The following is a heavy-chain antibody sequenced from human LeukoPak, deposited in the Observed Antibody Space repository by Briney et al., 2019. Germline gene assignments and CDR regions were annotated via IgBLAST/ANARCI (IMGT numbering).Heavy chain of an antibody. V-gene: IGHV3-23*01. CDR3: ARGQNQATWTIFDY. CDR2: ISGSGGSA. Sequence: PGGSLRLSCAASGFTFSSYAMSWVRQAPGKGLEWVSAISGSGGSAYYADSVKGRFTISRDNSKNTLYLQMNSLRAEDTAVYYCARGQNQATWTIFDYWGQGTLVTVSS. D-gene: IGHD1-14*01. J-gene: IGHJ4*02. CDR1: GFTFSSYA.